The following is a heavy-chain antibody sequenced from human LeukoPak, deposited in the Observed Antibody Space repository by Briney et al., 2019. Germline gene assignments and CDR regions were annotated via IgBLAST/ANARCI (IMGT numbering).Heavy chain of an antibody. CDR2: IYSGGST. J-gene: IGHJ4*02. CDR1: GFTVSSNY. Sequence: GGSLRLSCAASGFTVSSNYMSWVRQAPGKGLEWVSVIYSGGSTYYADSVKGRFTISRDNSKSTLYLQMNSLRAEDTAVHYCARSVTYYDILTGYYTETYFDYWGQGTLVTVSS. CDR3: ARSVTYYDILTGYYTETYFDY. V-gene: IGHV3-53*01. D-gene: IGHD3-9*01.